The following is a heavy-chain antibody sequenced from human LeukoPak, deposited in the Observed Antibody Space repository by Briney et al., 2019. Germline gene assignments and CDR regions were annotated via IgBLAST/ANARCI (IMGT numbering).Heavy chain of an antibody. V-gene: IGHV3-21*01. D-gene: IGHD5-24*01. J-gene: IGHJ4*02. CDR1: GFTFSSYS. CDR3: AAGYNSGLAY. CDR2: ISSSSSYI. Sequence: GGSLRLSCAASGFTFSSYSMNWVRQAPGKGLEWVSSISSSSSYIYYADSVKGRFTISRDNAKNSLSLQMNSLRAEDTAVYYCAAGYNSGLAYWGQGTLVTVSS.